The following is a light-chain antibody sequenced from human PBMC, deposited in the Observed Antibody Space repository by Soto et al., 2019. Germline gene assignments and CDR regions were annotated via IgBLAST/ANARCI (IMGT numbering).Light chain of an antibody. CDR3: QHYNNWPPAWT. Sequence: EIVLTQSPATLSLSPGERATLSCRAIQSVSSYLAWYQHKPGQAPRLLISDASNRATGIPARFSGSGSGTEFILTISSLQSEDFAVYYCQHYNNWPPAWTFGQGTKVDIK. J-gene: IGKJ1*01. CDR2: DAS. CDR1: QSVSSY. V-gene: IGKV3-11*01.